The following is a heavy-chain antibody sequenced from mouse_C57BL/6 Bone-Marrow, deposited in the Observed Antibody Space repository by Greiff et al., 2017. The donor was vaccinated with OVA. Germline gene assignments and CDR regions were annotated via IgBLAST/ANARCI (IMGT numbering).Heavy chain of an antibody. Sequence: VKLQESGPGLVQPSQSLSITCTVSGFAFTSYGVHWVRQSPGKGLEWLGVIWSGGSTDYNAAFISRLSISKDNSKSQVFFKMNSLQADDTAIYYCARRGYYSNSTMDYWGQGTSVTVSS. CDR1: GFAFTSYG. CDR2: IWSGGST. D-gene: IGHD2-5*01. V-gene: IGHV2-2*01. J-gene: IGHJ4*01. CDR3: ARRGYYSNSTMDY.